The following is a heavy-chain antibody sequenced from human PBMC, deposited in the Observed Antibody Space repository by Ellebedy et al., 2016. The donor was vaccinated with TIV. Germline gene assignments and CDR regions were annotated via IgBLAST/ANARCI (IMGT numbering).Heavy chain of an antibody. V-gene: IGHV1-69*06. CDR1: GGTFSSYA. D-gene: IGHD3-22*01. CDR2: IIPIFGTS. J-gene: IGHJ4*02. Sequence: ASVKVSCKASGGTFSSYAISWVRQAPGQGLEWMGGIIPIFGTSNYAQKFQGRVTITADKSTSTAYMDLSSLRSEDTAGYYCARSLRTIGVARFDYWGQGTLVTVSS. CDR3: ARSLRTIGVARFDY.